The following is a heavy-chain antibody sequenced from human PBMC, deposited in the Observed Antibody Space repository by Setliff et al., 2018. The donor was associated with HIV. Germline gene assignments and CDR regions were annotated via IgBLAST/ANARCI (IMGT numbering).Heavy chain of an antibody. CDR1: GGSIGSTSFY. V-gene: IGHV4-39*01. D-gene: IGHD3-22*01. J-gene: IGHJ3*02. Sequence: SETLSLTCIVSGGSIGSTSFYGGWIRQPPGKGLEWIGTLYFSGRTYYSPSLKSRVAMSVDKSKNQFSLKLKSVTVADTALYFCAILSYHSSHSSPYPDVCNIWGQGTMVTVSS. CDR3: AILSYHSSHSSPYPDVCNI. CDR2: LYFSGRT.